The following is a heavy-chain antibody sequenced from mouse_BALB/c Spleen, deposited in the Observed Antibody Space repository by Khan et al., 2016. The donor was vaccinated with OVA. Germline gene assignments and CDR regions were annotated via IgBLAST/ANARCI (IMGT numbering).Heavy chain of an antibody. CDR3: TRWATWFFDV. CDR1: GYTFTNYW. Sequence: VQLQQSGNELIRPGTSVKMSCKASGYTFTNYWLGWVKRRPGHGLEWIGDIYPTGYYTNYNEKFKDKATLTVDTSSNTASMQLSSLTSEDSAVYFCTRWATWFFDVWGAGTTVTVSS. J-gene: IGHJ1*01. CDR2: IYPTGYYT. V-gene: IGHV1-63*02. D-gene: IGHD3-1*01.